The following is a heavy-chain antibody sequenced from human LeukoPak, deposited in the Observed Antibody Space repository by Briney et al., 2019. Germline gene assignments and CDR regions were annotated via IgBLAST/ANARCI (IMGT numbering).Heavy chain of an antibody. CDR3: ACVGELDAFDI. D-gene: IGHD3-10*01. Sequence: PSETLSLTCAVYGGSFSGYYWSWIRQPPGKGLEWIGYIYYSGSTNYNPSLKSRVTISVDTSKNQFSLKLSSVTAADTAVYYCACVGELDAFDIWGQGTMVTVSS. V-gene: IGHV4-59*01. J-gene: IGHJ3*02. CDR1: GGSFSGYY. CDR2: IYYSGST.